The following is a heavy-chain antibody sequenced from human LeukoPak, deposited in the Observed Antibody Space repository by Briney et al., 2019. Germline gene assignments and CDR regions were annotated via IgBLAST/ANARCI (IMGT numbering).Heavy chain of an antibody. Sequence: PGGSLRLSCEASGFTFSSYAMHWARQAPGKGLEWVALIRYDGSNEFYADSVKGRFTISRDNSKNTLYLQMNNLRADDTAVYYCASRPPSETYFAVFDYWGQGTLVTVSS. J-gene: IGHJ4*02. CDR3: ASRPPSETYFAVFDY. V-gene: IGHV3-30*02. CDR1: GFTFSSYA. CDR2: IRYDGSNE. D-gene: IGHD1-26*01.